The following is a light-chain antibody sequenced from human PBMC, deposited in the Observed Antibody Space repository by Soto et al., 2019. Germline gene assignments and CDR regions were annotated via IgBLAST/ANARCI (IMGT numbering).Light chain of an antibody. Sequence: QSALTQPASVSGSPGQSITISCTGTSSDVGGYNYVSWYQQHPGKAPKLMIYEVSNRPSGVSNRFSGSKSGNTASLTISGLRAEDAADYYCGSYTSSSAPFVFGTGTKVTAL. V-gene: IGLV2-14*01. CDR3: GSYTSSSAPFV. CDR2: EVS. J-gene: IGLJ1*01. CDR1: SSDVGGYNY.